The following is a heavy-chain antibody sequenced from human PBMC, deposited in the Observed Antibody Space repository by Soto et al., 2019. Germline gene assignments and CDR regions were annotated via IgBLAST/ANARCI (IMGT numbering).Heavy chain of an antibody. CDR1: GFTFSNNG. D-gene: IGHD2-21*01. CDR3: ASDHALGGDRFDY. Sequence: QVQLVESGGGVVQPGRSLRLSCVASGFTFSNNGMHWVRQAPGKGLEWVALTWYDGSNKYYADSVKGRFTISRDNSKNTLYLQMNSLRAEDTAVYYFASDHALGGDRFDYWGQGTLVTVSS. V-gene: IGHV3-33*01. CDR2: TWYDGSNK. J-gene: IGHJ4*02.